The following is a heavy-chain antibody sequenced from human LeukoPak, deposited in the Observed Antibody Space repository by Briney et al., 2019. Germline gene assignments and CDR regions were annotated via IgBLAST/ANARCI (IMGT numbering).Heavy chain of an antibody. D-gene: IGHD3-22*01. CDR2: ISGSGGST. CDR1: GFTFSSYA. J-gene: IGHJ4*02. Sequence: GGSLRLSCAASGFTFSSYAMSWVRQAPGKGLEWVSAISGSGGSTYYADSVKGRFTISRDNSKNTLYLQMNSLRAEDTSVYYCAKDPYYYDSSGQTIWGQGTLVTVSS. V-gene: IGHV3-23*01. CDR3: AKDPYYYDSSGQTI.